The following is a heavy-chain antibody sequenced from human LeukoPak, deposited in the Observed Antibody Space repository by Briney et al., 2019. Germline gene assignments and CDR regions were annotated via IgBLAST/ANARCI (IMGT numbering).Heavy chain of an antibody. CDR3: AGYSYGYVFDY. V-gene: IGHV3-48*01. CDR2: ISSSSSTI. J-gene: IGHJ4*02. D-gene: IGHD5-18*01. Sequence: GGSLRLSCAASGFTFSSYSMNWVRQAPGKGLEWVSYISSSSSTIYYADSVKGRFTISRDNAKNSLYLQMNSLRAEDTAVYYCAGYSYGYVFDYWGQGTLVTVSS. CDR1: GFTFSSYS.